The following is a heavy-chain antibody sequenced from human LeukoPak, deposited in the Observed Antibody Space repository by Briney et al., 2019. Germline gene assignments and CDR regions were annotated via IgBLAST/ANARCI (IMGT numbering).Heavy chain of an antibody. V-gene: IGHV1-69*04. CDR3: ASYVRPDDGDYRGDDY. Sequence: GASVKVSCKASGGTFSSYAISWVRQAPGQGLGWMGRIIPILGIANYAQKFQGRVTITADKSTSTAYMELSSLRSEDTAVYYCASYVRPDDGDYRGDDYWGQGTLVTVSS. CDR2: IIPILGIA. D-gene: IGHD4-17*01. J-gene: IGHJ4*02. CDR1: GGTFSSYA.